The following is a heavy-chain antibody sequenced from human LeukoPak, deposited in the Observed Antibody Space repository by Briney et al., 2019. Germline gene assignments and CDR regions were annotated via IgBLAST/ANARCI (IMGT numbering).Heavy chain of an antibody. CDR1: GGSISSYY. Sequence: SETLSLTCTVSGGSISSYYWSWIRQPPGKGLEWIGYIYYSGSTNYNPSLKSRVTISVDTSKNQFSLKLSSVTAADTVVYYCARQGLLWFGELSPFDYWGQGTLVTVSS. CDR3: ARQGLLWFGELSPFDY. CDR2: IYYSGST. D-gene: IGHD3-10*01. J-gene: IGHJ4*02. V-gene: IGHV4-59*08.